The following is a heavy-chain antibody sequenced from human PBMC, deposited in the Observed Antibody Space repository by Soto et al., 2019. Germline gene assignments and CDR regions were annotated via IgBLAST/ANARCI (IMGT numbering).Heavy chain of an antibody. CDR2: IDPSDSHI. D-gene: IGHD6-6*01. CDR3: ARHTYSSSSWFDP. Sequence: GESLKISCEGSGYTFINYWISWVRQMPGKGLEWIGRIDPSDSHINYSPAFRGHVTISADNSRVYLQWNSLKASDTASYYCARHTYSSSSWFDPWGPGTLVTVSS. V-gene: IGHV5-10-1*01. CDR1: GYTFINYW. J-gene: IGHJ5*02.